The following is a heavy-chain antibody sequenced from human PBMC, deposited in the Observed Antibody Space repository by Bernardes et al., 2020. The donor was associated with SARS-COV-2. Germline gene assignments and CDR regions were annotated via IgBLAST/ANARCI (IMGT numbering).Heavy chain of an antibody. V-gene: IGHV3-30*18. CDR2: ISYDGSNK. D-gene: IGHD2-15*01. CDR3: AKSYDIVVVVAAIGMDV. CDR1: GFTFSSYG. Sequence: GGSLRLSCASSGFTFSSYGMHWVRQGPGKGLEWVAVISYDGSNKYYADSVKGRFTISRDNSKNTLYLQMNSLRAEDTAVYYCAKSYDIVVVVAAIGMDVWGQGTTVTVSS. J-gene: IGHJ6*02.